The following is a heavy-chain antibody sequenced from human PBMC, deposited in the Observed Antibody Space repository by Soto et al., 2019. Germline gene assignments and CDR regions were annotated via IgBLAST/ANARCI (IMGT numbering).Heavy chain of an antibody. CDR3: ARDHDWGFDY. D-gene: IGHD7-27*01. CDR2: ISRSSGTI. J-gene: IGHJ4*02. Sequence: GGSLRLSCAAAGFTFSTYSMNWVRQAPGKGLEWLSYISRSSGTIYYADSVKGRFTISRDNAKNSVYLQMNSLRDEDTALYYCARDHDWGFDYWGQGTLVTVFS. CDR1: GFTFSTYS. V-gene: IGHV3-48*02.